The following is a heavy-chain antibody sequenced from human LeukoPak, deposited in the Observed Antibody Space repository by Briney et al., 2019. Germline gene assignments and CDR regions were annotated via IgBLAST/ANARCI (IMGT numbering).Heavy chain of an antibody. D-gene: IGHD2-21*01. CDR2: ISGSGGST. Sequence: GGSLRLSCAASGFTFSSYAMSWVRQAPGKGLEWVSAISGSGGSTYYADSVKGRFTISRDNAKNTLYLQMNSLRAEDTAVYYCARDAAYCGGDCYLFDYWGQGNLVTVSS. V-gene: IGHV3-23*01. J-gene: IGHJ4*02. CDR3: ARDAAYCGGDCYLFDY. CDR1: GFTFSSYA.